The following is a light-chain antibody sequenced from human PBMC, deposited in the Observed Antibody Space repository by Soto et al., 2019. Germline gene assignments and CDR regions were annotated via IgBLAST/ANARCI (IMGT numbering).Light chain of an antibody. Sequence: EIVLTQSPGTLSLSPGERATLSCRASQTVTSSYLAWSQQKPGQAPRLLIYGASSRAPGIPDRFSGSGSGTDFTLTISRLEPEDFAVYYCHQYGRSPVTFGQGTKVDIK. J-gene: IGKJ1*01. CDR1: QTVTSSY. CDR2: GAS. CDR3: HQYGRSPVT. V-gene: IGKV3-20*01.